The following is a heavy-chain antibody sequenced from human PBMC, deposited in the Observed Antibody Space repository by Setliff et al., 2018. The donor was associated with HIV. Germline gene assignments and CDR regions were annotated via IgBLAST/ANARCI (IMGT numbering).Heavy chain of an antibody. V-gene: IGHV4-39*07. CDR3: ARVSITYWYSIPRDYYYYMDV. CDR1: GGSISSSSYY. D-gene: IGHD2-8*02. Sequence: SETLSLTCTVSGGSISSSSYYWGWIRQPPGKGLEWIGSIYYSGSTYYNPSLKSRVTMSVDMSKNQFSLKVSSVTAADTAVYYCARVSITYWYSIPRDYYYYMDVWGEGTTVTAP. J-gene: IGHJ6*03. CDR2: IYYSGST.